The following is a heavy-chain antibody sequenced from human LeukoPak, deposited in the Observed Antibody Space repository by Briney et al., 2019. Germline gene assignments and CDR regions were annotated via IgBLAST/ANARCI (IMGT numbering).Heavy chain of an antibody. V-gene: IGHV4-4*07. CDR3: ARDRYGAIDAFDI. CDR1: GGSISSYY. J-gene: IGHJ3*02. Sequence: PSETLSLTCTVSGGSISSYYWSWIRQPAGKGLEWIGRIYTSGSTNYNPSLKSRVTISVDKSKNQFSLKLSSVTAADTAVYYCARDRYGAIDAFDIWGQGTMVTVSS. CDR2: IYTSGST. D-gene: IGHD4-17*01.